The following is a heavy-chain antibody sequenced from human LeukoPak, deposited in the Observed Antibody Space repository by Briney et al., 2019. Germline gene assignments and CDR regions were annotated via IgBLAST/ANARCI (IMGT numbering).Heavy chain of an antibody. CDR2: VYTTGTT. CDR1: GASITSCY. V-gene: IGHV4-59*10. J-gene: IGHJ3*02. CDR3: VRGGANWEEPNDAFDT. D-gene: IGHD1-26*01. Sequence: SETLSLTCAVSGASITSCYGSWVRQSAGKGLEWIGRVYTTGTTNYNPSSKSRVTMSGDSCKNHLSLTLTTVTAAATAVYYRVRGGANWEEPNDAFDTWGQGTLVTVSS.